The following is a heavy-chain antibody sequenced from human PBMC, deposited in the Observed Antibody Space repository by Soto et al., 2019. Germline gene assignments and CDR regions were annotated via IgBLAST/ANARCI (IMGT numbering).Heavy chain of an antibody. Sequence: EERLVESGGGLVQPGGSLRLSCAASQFTFTTYWMHWVRQVPGKGLMWVSRITSDGTTYYADSVKGRFSISRDNAKDTLYLQMYDLRDEDTAVYYCVRDEEWLIGNLWGQGTLVTVSS. CDR2: ITSDGTT. V-gene: IGHV3-74*01. CDR1: QFTFTTYW. J-gene: IGHJ5*02. CDR3: VRDEEWLIGNL. D-gene: IGHD6-19*01.